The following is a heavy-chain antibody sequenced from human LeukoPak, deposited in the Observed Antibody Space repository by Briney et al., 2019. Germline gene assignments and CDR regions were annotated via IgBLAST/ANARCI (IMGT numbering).Heavy chain of an antibody. V-gene: IGHV1-2*04. CDR3: ARRRKKLQAFDF. CDR2: INPKTGAT. Sequence: ASVKVSCKTYGYTFIDYYIHWVRQAPGQGLEWMGWINPKTGATKSAQKFQDWVTLTGDTYMNTAYLEVTGLNSDDTAVYYCARRRKKLQAFDFWGQGTSVTVSS. CDR1: GYTFIDYY. J-gene: IGHJ3*01. D-gene: IGHD2-15*01.